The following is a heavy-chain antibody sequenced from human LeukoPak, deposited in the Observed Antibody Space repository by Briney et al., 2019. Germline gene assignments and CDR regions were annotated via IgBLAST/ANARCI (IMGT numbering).Heavy chain of an antibody. Sequence: PGRSLRLSCAAPGFTFSTYAMSWVRQAPGKGLEWVSAISGSGDNNDNTYYADSVKGRVTISRDNAKNTLYLQINFLRAEDTAVYYCVRELYGSYHFDYWGLGTLVTVSS. CDR3: VRELYGSYHFDY. CDR2: ISGSGDNNDNT. D-gene: IGHD1-26*01. V-gene: IGHV3-23*01. CDR1: GFTFSTYA. J-gene: IGHJ4*02.